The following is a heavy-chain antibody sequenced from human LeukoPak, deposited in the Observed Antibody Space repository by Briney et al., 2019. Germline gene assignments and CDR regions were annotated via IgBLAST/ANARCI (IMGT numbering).Heavy chain of an antibody. D-gene: IGHD3-10*01. CDR3: ARGLDYGSGSYYNSNWFDP. CDR2: IYHSGST. J-gene: IGHJ5*02. V-gene: IGHV4-30-2*01. CDR1: GGSISSGGYS. Sequence: SETLSLTCAVSGGSISSGGYSWSWTRQPPGKGLEWIGYIYHSGSTYYNPSLKSRVTISVDRSKNQFSLKLSSVTAADTTVYYCARGLDYGSGSYYNSNWFDPWGQGTLSPSPQ.